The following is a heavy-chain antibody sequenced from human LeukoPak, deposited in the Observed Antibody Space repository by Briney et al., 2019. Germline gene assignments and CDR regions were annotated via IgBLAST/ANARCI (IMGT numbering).Heavy chain of an antibody. J-gene: IGHJ5*02. CDR3: ARHNYYDFWSGMGGYGNWFDP. CDR2: ICYSGST. Sequence: SETLSLTCTVSGGSISSSSYYWGWIRQPPGKGLEWIGSICYSGSTYYNPSLKSRVAISVDTSKNQFSLKLSSVTAADTAVYYCARHNYYDFWSGMGGYGNWFDPWGQGTLVTVSS. V-gene: IGHV4-39*01. D-gene: IGHD3-3*01. CDR1: GGSISSSSYY.